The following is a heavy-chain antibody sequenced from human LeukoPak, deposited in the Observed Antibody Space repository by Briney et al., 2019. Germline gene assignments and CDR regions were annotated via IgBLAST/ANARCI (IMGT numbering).Heavy chain of an antibody. CDR2: INPNSGGT. J-gene: IGHJ4*02. CDR1: GYTFSDYY. CDR3: VRLRVSGSGSYSGY. V-gene: IGHV1-2*02. Sequence: GASVKVSCKSSGYTFSDYYLPWVREAPGQGLEWMGWINPNSGGTNYAQKFQGRVTMTRDTSISTAYMELSSLKSDDTAVYYCVRLRVSGSGSYSGYWGQGTLVTVSS. D-gene: IGHD3-10*01.